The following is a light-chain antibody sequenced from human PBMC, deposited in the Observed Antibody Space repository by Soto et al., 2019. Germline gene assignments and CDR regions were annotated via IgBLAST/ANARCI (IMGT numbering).Light chain of an antibody. Sequence: HSVLTQPASVSGSPGQSITISCTGTSSDVCGYNYVSWYQHPPGKAPKLIIYDVTNRPSGVSNPFSGSKSGNTASLTISGLQPEDEADYYCSSYTTSNTRQIVFGTGTKVTVL. CDR3: SSYTTSNTRQIV. CDR1: SSDVCGYNY. J-gene: IGLJ1*01. CDR2: DVT. V-gene: IGLV2-14*03.